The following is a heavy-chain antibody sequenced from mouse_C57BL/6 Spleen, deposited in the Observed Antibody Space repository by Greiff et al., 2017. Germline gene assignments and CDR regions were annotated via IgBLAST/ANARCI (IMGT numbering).Heavy chain of an antibody. CDR2: IYPRSGNT. Sequence: QVHVKQSGAELARPGASVKLSCKASGYTFTSYGISWVKQRTGQGLEWIGEIYPRSGNTYYNEKFKGKATLTADKSSSTAYMELRSLTSEDSAVYFCASYGSSPVFDVWGTGTTVTVSS. CDR3: ASYGSSPVFDV. J-gene: IGHJ1*03. CDR1: GYTFTSYG. V-gene: IGHV1-81*01. D-gene: IGHD1-1*01.